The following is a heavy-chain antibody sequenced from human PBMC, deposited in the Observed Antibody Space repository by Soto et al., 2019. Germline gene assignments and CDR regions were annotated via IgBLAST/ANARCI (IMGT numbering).Heavy chain of an antibody. Sequence: ASVKVSCKASGYTFTTYAVHWVRQAPGQGLEWMGWINPDNGNTKYSQKFQGRVTITRDTSASTAYMELSSLRSEDTAVYYCARDSVWYGSSWYYFDYWGQGTLVTVSS. J-gene: IGHJ4*02. CDR2: INPDNGNT. D-gene: IGHD6-13*01. CDR3: ARDSVWYGSSWYYFDY. V-gene: IGHV1-3*01. CDR1: GYTFTTYA.